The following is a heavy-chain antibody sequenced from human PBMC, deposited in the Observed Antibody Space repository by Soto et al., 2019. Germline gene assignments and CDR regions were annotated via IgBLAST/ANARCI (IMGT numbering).Heavy chain of an antibody. D-gene: IGHD1-26*01. CDR3: ARVSGSYYYGMDV. CDR1: GGSISSSNW. J-gene: IGHJ6*02. Sequence: QVQLQESGPGLVKPSGTLSLTCAVSGGSISSSNWWSWVRQPPGKGLEWIGEIYHSGSTNYNPSLKSRVTRSVDTSKKQFSLKLSSVTAADTAVYYCARVSGSYYYGMDVWGQGTTVTVSS. V-gene: IGHV4-4*02. CDR2: IYHSGST.